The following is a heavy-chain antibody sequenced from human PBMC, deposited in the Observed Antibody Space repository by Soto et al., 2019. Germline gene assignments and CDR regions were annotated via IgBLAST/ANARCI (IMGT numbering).Heavy chain of an antibody. CDR1: GFTFSSYG. V-gene: IGHV3-30*18. CDR2: ISYDGSNK. J-gene: IGHJ4*02. Sequence: QVQLVESGGGVVQPGRSLRLSCAASGFTFSSYGMHWVRQAPGKGLEWVAVISYDGSNKYYADSVKGRFTISRDNSKNTLYLQMNSLRAEDTAVYYCAKDGGRLGFYFDYWGQGTLVTVSS. CDR3: AKDGGRLGFYFDY. D-gene: IGHD1-26*01.